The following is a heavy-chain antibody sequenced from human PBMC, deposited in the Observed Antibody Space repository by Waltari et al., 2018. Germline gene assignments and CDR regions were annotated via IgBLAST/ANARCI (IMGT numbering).Heavy chain of an antibody. J-gene: IGHJ5*02. CDR2: SRGYDGDT. D-gene: IGHD3-22*01. CDR3: ARLYDASAYYNTYLDP. Sequence: VQLVQPGAGVRMARASVKGTWQGCGYTVSNYGIAWVRQAPGHGLEWRGWSRGYDGDTKYAREFEGRLTVTTDTSTNTAHMELRSLRSDDTAVYYCARLYDASAYYNTYLDPWGQGALVTVSS. V-gene: IGHV1-18*01. CDR1: GYTVSNYG.